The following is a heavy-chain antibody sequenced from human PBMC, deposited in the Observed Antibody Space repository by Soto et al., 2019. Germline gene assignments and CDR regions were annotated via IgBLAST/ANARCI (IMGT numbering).Heavy chain of an antibody. J-gene: IGHJ6*02. D-gene: IGHD3-3*01. CDR3: AKTKIFGVVPIMDV. CDR2: ISSSGGST. CDR1: GFTFSSYA. V-gene: IGHV3-23*01. Sequence: PGWSLRLSCAASGFTFSSYAMSWVRQAPGKGLEWVSAISSSGGSTYYADSVKGRLTISRDNPKNTLYLQMNSLRAEDTAVYYCAKTKIFGVVPIMDVWGQGTTVTVSS.